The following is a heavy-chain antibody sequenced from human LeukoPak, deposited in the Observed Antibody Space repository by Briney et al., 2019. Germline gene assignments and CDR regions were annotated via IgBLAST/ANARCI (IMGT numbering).Heavy chain of an antibody. D-gene: IGHD3-16*01. V-gene: IGHV3-30*04. J-gene: IGHJ4*02. CDR1: GFTFSSYA. CDR3: AKDDTPYYDYVWGRFDY. Sequence: GGSLRLSCAASGFTFSSYAMHWVRQAPGKGLEWVAVISYDGSNKYYADSVKGRFTISRDNSKNTLYLQMKSLRAEDTAVYYCAKDDTPYYDYVWGRFDYWGQGTLVTVSS. CDR2: ISYDGSNK.